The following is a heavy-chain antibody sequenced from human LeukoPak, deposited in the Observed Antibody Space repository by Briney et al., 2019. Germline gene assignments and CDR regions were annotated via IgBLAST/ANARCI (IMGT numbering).Heavy chain of an antibody. CDR1: GFIFDDYG. D-gene: IGHD5-18*01. Sequence: GGSLRLSCAAFGFIFDDYGMSWVRQAPGKGLGWVSGINWNGCSTGYADSVKVRFTISRDNAKNSLYLQMNSLRAEDTALYYCARDASTANSDYWGQGTLVTVSS. J-gene: IGHJ4*02. CDR2: INWNGCST. CDR3: ARDASTANSDY. V-gene: IGHV3-20*04.